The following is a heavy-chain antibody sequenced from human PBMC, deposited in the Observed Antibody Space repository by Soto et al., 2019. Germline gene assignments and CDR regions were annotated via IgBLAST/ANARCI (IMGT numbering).Heavy chain of an antibody. J-gene: IGHJ4*02. CDR1: GFTFNIYA. Sequence: EVQLLESGGDLIQPGGSLRLSCAASGFTFNIYAMTWVRQAPGKGLEWVSAISRYGDFTYYADSVEGRFTISRDNSKNTLYLQMNSLRDEDTAVYDCAKDRYLDHDSRGYLFDNWGQGTLVTVSS. CDR3: AKDRYLDHDSRGYLFDN. CDR2: ISRYGDFT. V-gene: IGHV3-23*01. D-gene: IGHD3-22*01.